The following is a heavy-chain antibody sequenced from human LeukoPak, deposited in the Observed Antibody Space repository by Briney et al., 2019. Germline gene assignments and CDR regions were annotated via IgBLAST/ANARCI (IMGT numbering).Heavy chain of an antibody. Sequence: GEPLKISCKGSGYSFTSYWIGWVRQLPGKGLEYMGIIYPDDSDTRYSPSFQGQVTISADTSISTAYLQWSSLGASDTAMYYCARAPTGTSSPHHFDYWGQGTLVTVS. V-gene: IGHV5-51*01. D-gene: IGHD1-1*01. J-gene: IGHJ4*02. CDR2: IYPDDSDT. CDR3: ARAPTGTSSPHHFDY. CDR1: GYSFTSYW.